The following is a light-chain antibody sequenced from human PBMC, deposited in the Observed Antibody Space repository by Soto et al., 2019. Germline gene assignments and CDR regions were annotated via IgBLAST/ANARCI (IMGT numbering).Light chain of an antibody. V-gene: IGKV3-15*01. Sequence: EIVMTQSPATLSVSPGARATLSCRASQSVCSNLAWYQQKPGQAPRLLIYGASTRATGIPARFSGSGSGTEFTLTISSLQSEDFAVYYCQQYNNWPRTFGQGTKVEIK. J-gene: IGKJ1*01. CDR2: GAS. CDR3: QQYNNWPRT. CDR1: QSVCSN.